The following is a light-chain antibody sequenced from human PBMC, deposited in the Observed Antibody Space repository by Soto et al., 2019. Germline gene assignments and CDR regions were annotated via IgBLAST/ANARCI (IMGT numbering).Light chain of an antibody. CDR1: QGISNY. CDR2: AAS. V-gene: IGKV1-27*01. CDR3: QKYNSAPFT. J-gene: IGKJ5*01. Sequence: DIQMTQSPSSLSASVGDRVTITCRARQGISNYLAWYQQKPGKVPKLLIYAASTLQSGVPARFSGSGSGTDFTLTISSLQPEDVATYYCQKYNSAPFTFGQGKRLQIK.